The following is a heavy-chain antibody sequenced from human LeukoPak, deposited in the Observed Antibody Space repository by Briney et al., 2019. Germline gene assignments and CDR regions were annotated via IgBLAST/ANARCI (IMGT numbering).Heavy chain of an antibody. V-gene: IGHV3-48*03. CDR1: GFTFSSYE. Sequence: GGSLRLSCAASGFTFSSYEMNWVRQAPGKGLEWVSYISGSGSTIYYAGSVKGRFTISRDNAKNSLYLQMNSLRAEDTAVYYSARVYRYDQFPGHDTPILMDVWGKGTTVTVSS. J-gene: IGHJ6*03. CDR3: ARVYRYDQFPGHDTPILMDV. D-gene: IGHD3-22*01. CDR2: ISGSGSTI.